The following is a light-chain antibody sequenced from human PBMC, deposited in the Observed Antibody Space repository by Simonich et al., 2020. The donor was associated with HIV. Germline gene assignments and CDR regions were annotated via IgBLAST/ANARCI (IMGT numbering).Light chain of an antibody. CDR3: QQYYSSPHT. Sequence: DIMMTQSPDSLAVSLGERATINCKSSQSVLHSSNNKNSFAWYQQKPGQPPKLLIYWASTRESGVPDRFSGSGSGTDFTLTISSLQAEDVAVYYCQQYYSSPHTFGQGTRLEIK. V-gene: IGKV4-1*01. J-gene: IGKJ2*01. CDR1: QSVLHSSNNKNS. CDR2: WAS.